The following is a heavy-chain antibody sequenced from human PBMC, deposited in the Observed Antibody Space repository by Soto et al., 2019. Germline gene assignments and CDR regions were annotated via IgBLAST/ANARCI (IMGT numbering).Heavy chain of an antibody. D-gene: IGHD2-2*01. V-gene: IGHV1-18*01. CDR2: ISAYNGNT. J-gene: IGHJ4*02. Sequence: ASVKVSCKASGYTFTSYGISWVRQAPGQGLEWMGWISAYNGNTDYAQKLQGRVTMTTDTSPSTAYMELRSLRSDDTAVYYCARDPCSSTSCYFDYWGQGTLVTVSS. CDR1: GYTFTSYG. CDR3: ARDPCSSTSCYFDY.